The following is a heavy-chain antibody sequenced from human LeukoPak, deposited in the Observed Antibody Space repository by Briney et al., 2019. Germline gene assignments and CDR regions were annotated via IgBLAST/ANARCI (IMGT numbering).Heavy chain of an antibody. CDR2: IYGAGKT. J-gene: IGHJ4*02. CDR1: GLSVSSNY. Sequence: GGSLRLSCAVSGLSVSSNYMAWVRQAPGQGLEWVTVIYGAGKTYYVDSVKGRFTISRDNSKNTVYLQMNSLRPEDTAVYYCARDGKSGEMATLDYWGQGTLVTVSS. D-gene: IGHD5-24*01. V-gene: IGHV3-66*02. CDR3: ARDGKSGEMATLDY.